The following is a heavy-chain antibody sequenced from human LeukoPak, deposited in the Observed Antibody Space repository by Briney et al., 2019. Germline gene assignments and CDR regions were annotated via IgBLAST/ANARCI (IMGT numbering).Heavy chain of an antibody. Sequence: GGSLRLSCAASGFPFSRYWLSLVRQAPGKGLEWVANIKQDGSEKYYVDSVKGRFTISRDNAKNSLYLQMNSLRVEDTAVYYCTRGWELDPWGQGTLVTVSS. CDR3: TRGWELDP. V-gene: IGHV3-7*05. D-gene: IGHD1-26*01. CDR1: GFPFSRYW. J-gene: IGHJ5*02. CDR2: IKQDGSEK.